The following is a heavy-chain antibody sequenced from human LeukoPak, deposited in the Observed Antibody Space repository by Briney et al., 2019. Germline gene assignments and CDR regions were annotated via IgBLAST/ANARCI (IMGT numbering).Heavy chain of an antibody. CDR3: ARQSQAYYDFWSGYAREAFDI. V-gene: IGHV1-2*02. CDR1: GYTFTGYY. J-gene: IGHJ3*02. CDR2: INPNSGGT. D-gene: IGHD3-3*01. Sequence: GASVKVSCKASGYTFTGYYMHWVRQAPGQGLEWMGWINPNSGGTNYAQKFQGRVTMTRDTSISTAYMELSRLRSDDTALYYCARQSQAYYDFWSGYAREAFDIWGQGTMVTVSS.